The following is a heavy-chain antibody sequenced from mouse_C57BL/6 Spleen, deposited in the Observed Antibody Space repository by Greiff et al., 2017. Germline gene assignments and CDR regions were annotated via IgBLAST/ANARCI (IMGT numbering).Heavy chain of an antibody. CDR1: GFTFSDYG. Sequence: EVNLVESGGGLVKPGGSLKLSCAASGFTFSDYGMHWVRQAPEKGLEWVAYISSGSSTIYYADTVKGRFTISRDNAKNTLFLQMTSLRSEDTAMYYCARPGGTDYFDYWGQGTTLTVSS. CDR3: ARPGGTDYFDY. CDR2: ISSGSSTI. D-gene: IGHD4-1*01. V-gene: IGHV5-17*01. J-gene: IGHJ2*01.